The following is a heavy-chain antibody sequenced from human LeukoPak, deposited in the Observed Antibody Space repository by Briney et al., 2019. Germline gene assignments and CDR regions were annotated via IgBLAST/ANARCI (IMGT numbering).Heavy chain of an antibody. CDR1: GFTFSSYA. Sequence: PGGSLRLSCAASGFTFSSYAMHWVRQAPGKGLEWVAVISYDGSNKYYADSVKGRFTISRDNSKNTLYLQMNSLRAEDTAVYYCARDGDPYYDILTGYSEKYYFDYWGQGTLVTVSS. J-gene: IGHJ4*02. CDR3: ARDGDPYYDILTGYSEKYYFDY. CDR2: ISYDGSNK. V-gene: IGHV3-30*04. D-gene: IGHD3-9*01.